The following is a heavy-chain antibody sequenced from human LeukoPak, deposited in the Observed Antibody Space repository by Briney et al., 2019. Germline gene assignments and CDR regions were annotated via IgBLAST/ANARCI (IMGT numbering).Heavy chain of an antibody. V-gene: IGHV1-69*13. CDR2: IIPIFGTA. J-gene: IGHJ4*02. Sequence: SVKVSCKASGYTFSSYYMHWVRQAPGQGLEWMGGIIPIFGTANYAQKFQGRVTITADESTSTAYMELSSLRSEDTAVYYCARDSGYGSGSVDYWGQGALVTVSS. D-gene: IGHD3-10*01. CDR1: GYTFSSYY. CDR3: ARDSGYGSGSVDY.